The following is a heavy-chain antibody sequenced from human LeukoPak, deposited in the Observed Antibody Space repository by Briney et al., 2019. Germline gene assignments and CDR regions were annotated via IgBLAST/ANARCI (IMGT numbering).Heavy chain of an antibody. J-gene: IGHJ4*02. CDR1: GYSISSGYY. Sequence: KPSETLSLTCTVSGYSISSGYYWGWIRQPPGKGLEWIGSIYHSGSTYYNPSLKSRVTISVDTSKNQFSLKLSSVTAADTAVYYCARSRGYCSGGSCYSLSYYFDYWGQGTLVTVSS. V-gene: IGHV4-38-2*02. CDR2: IYHSGST. D-gene: IGHD2-15*01. CDR3: ARSRGYCSGGSCYSLSYYFDY.